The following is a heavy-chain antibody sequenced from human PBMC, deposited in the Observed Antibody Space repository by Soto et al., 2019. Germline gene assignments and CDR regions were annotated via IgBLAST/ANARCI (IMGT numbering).Heavy chain of an antibody. CDR3: TKANRYCSGANCFTFDY. D-gene: IGHD2-15*01. CDR2: FSSGGGGT. J-gene: IGHJ4*02. V-gene: IGHV3-23*01. Sequence: PGGSLRLSCTASGFTFSNYAMSWVRQAPGKGQEWVSTFSSGGGGTYYADSVKGRFTISRDNSKNTLSLQMNSLRAEDTAVYYCTKANRYCSGANCFTFDYWGLGTLVTVSS. CDR1: GFTFSNYA.